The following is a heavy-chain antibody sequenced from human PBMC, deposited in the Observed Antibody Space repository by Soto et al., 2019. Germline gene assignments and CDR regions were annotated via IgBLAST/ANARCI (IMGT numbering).Heavy chain of an antibody. Sequence: SETLSLTCTVSGGSISSGYFFWTWIRQPPGKGLEWIGYVYYSGSTYYNPSLKSRVTISVDTSKNQFSLKLSSVTAADTAVYYCARDLVGATNWFDPWGQGTLVTVSS. CDR3: ARDLVGATNWFDP. CDR1: GGSISSGYFF. V-gene: IGHV4-30-4*02. D-gene: IGHD1-26*01. CDR2: VYYSGST. J-gene: IGHJ5*02.